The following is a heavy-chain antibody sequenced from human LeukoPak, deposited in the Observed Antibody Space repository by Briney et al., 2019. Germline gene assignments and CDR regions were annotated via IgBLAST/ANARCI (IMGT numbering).Heavy chain of an antibody. CDR3: ARGPGPADDGGGYCFDY. D-gene: IGHD3-22*01. J-gene: IGHJ4*02. CDR2: INPSGGST. V-gene: IGHV1-46*01. CDR1: GYTFTSYY. Sequence: ASVKVSCKSSGYTFTSYYLYWVRQAPGQGLEWMGVINPSGGSTTSAQKFQGRVTMTRDTSTSTVYMELRSLRSEDTAVYYCARGPGPADDGGGYCFDYWGQGTLVTVSS.